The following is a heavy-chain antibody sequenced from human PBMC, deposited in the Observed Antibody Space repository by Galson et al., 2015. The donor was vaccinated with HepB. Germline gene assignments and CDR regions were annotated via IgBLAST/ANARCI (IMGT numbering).Heavy chain of an antibody. D-gene: IGHD2-21*01. CDR2: ISSSSSYI. Sequence: LRLSCAASEFTFSSYSMNWVRQAPGKGLEWVSSISSSSSYIYYADSVKGRFTISRDNAKNSLYLQMNSLRAEDTAVYYCARISGDEHDYWGQGTLVTVSS. CDR1: EFTFSSYS. V-gene: IGHV3-21*01. J-gene: IGHJ4*02. CDR3: ARISGDEHDY.